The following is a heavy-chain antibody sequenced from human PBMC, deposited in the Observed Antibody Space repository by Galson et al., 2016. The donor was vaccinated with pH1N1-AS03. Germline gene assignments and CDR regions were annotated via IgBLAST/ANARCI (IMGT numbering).Heavy chain of an antibody. D-gene: IGHD6-13*01. V-gene: IGHV4-59*08. CDR3: ARRTSTWRTYDS. CDR1: GGSINNYY. J-gene: IGHJ4*02. Sequence: ETLSLTCNVSGGSINNYYWSWIRQPPGKSLEWIGYIYHTGSTKYNPSLASRVAMSIDSSKIQFSLKVKSVTAADTAIYYCARRTSTWRTYDSWGQGMLITVSS. CDR2: IYHTGST.